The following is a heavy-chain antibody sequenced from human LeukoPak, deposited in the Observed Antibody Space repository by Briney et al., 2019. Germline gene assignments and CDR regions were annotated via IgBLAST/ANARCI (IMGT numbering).Heavy chain of an antibody. J-gene: IGHJ3*02. CDR1: GFTFSSYG. CDR2: IRYDGSNK. D-gene: IGHD7-27*01. CDR3: AKDPLRHNWGSAFDI. Sequence: GGSLGLSCAASGFTFSSYGMHWVRQAPGKGPEWVAFIRYDGSNKYYADSVKGRFTISRDNSKNTLYLQMNSLRAEDTAVYYCAKDPLRHNWGSAFDIWGQGTMVTVSS. V-gene: IGHV3-30*02.